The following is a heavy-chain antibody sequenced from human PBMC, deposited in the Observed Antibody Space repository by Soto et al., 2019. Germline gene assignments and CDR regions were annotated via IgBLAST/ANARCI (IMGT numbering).Heavy chain of an antibody. V-gene: IGHV3-23*01. CDR2: ISGSGGRS. Sequence: EVQLLDSGGGLVQPGGSLRLSCAASGFTFSNYAMTWVRQGPGQWLEWVSGISGSGGRSYYADSVKGRFTISRDNSKSTLYLQMNSLRAEDTAVYYCAKAYFVWSSEQPYYFDYWGQGTLVTVSS. CDR3: AKAYFVWSSEQPYYFDY. D-gene: IGHD3-16*01. CDR1: GFTFSNYA. J-gene: IGHJ4*02.